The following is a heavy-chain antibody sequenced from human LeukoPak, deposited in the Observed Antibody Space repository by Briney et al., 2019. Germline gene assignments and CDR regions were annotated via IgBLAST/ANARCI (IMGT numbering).Heavy chain of an antibody. CDR1: GYTFTSYD. Sequence: ASVKVSCKASGYTFTSYDINWVRQATGQGLEWMGWMNPNSGNAGYSQKFQDRVTMTRDTSTSTGYMELSSLRSEDTAVYYCARGAWCSSAYTALHYFDCWGQGTLVTVSS. CDR2: MNPNSGNA. J-gene: IGHJ4*02. V-gene: IGHV1-8*01. CDR3: ARGAWCSSAYTALHYFDC. D-gene: IGHD6-19*01.